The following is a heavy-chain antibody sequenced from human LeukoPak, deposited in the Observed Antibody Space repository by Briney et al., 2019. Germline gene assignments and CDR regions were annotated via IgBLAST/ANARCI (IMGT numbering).Heavy chain of an antibody. Sequence: GGSLRLSCAASGFTFNNYGMLWVRQAPGKGLEWVAVISYDVSNKYYADSVKGRFTISRDNSKNTLYLQMNSLRAEDTAVYYCAKDREYCSGGSCYSYYYYYGMDVWGQGTTVTVSS. J-gene: IGHJ6*02. CDR2: ISYDVSNK. CDR3: AKDREYCSGGSCYSYYYYYGMDV. CDR1: GFTFNNYG. V-gene: IGHV3-30*18. D-gene: IGHD2-15*01.